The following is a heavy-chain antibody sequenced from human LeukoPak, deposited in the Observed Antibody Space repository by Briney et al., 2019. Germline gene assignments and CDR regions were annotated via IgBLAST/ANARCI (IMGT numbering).Heavy chain of an antibody. CDR2: ISSSSSTI. V-gene: IGHV3-48*01. J-gene: IGHJ4*02. CDR1: GFTFSSYA. CDR3: ARDSDY. Sequence: GGSLRLSCAASGFTFSSYAMHWVRQAPGKGLEWVSYISSSSSTIYYADSVKGRFTISRDNAKNSLYLQMNSLRAEDTAVYYCARDSDYWGQGTLVTVSS.